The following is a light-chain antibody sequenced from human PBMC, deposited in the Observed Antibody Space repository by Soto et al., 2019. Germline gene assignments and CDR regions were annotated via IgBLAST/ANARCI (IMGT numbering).Light chain of an antibody. J-gene: IGLJ2*01. CDR1: SGHSSYA. Sequence: QLVLTQSPSASASLGASVKLTCTLSSGHSSYAIAWHQQHPEKGPRYLMKVNTDGSHNKGDGIPDRFSGSSSGAERYLTISSLQSEDEADYYCQTWGAGFSVVFGGGTKLTVL. V-gene: IGLV4-69*01. CDR2: VNTDGSH. CDR3: QTWGAGFSVV.